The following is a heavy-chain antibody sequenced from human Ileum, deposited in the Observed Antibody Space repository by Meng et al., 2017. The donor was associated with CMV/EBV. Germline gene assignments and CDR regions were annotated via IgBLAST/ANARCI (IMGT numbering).Heavy chain of an antibody. J-gene: IGHJ4*02. Sequence: ASAKVSCKASGYTLTGNYIHWVRQAPGQGLEWMGWLNPKSGYAKSAAKFQNRVSMTGDTSISTAYMEVSSLRSDDTAVYYCARGYGYAQMPDYWGQGTLVTVSS. V-gene: IGHV1-2*02. CDR2: LNPKSGYA. CDR1: GYTLTGNY. D-gene: IGHD2-2*01. CDR3: ARGYGYAQMPDY.